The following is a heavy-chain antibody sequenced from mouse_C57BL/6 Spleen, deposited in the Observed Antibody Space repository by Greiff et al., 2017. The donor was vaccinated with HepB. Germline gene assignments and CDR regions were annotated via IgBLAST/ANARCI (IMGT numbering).Heavy chain of an antibody. CDR3: ARPLYDGYDGGFAY. CDR1: GFTFSDYY. D-gene: IGHD2-3*01. V-gene: IGHV5-12*01. CDR2: ISNGGGST. J-gene: IGHJ3*01. Sequence: DVKLVESGGGLVQPGGSLKLSCAASGFTFSDYYMYWVRQTPEKRLEWVAYISNGGGSTYYPDTVKGRFTISRDNAKNTLYLQMSRLKSEDTAMYYWARPLYDGYDGGFAYWGQGTLVTVSA.